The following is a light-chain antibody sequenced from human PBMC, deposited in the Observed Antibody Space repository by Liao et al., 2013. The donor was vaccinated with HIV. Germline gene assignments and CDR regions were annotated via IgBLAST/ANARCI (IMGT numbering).Light chain of an antibody. Sequence: SYVLTQPPSVSVAPGKTANITCGGNNIGSKSVHWYQQKPGQAPVLVIYYDSDRPSGIPERFSGSNSGNTATLTITRVEAGDEADYHCQVWDSSSDHVVFGGGTKLTVL. CDR1: NIGSKS. J-gene: IGLJ2*01. V-gene: IGLV3-21*04. CDR3: QVWDSSSDHVV. CDR2: YDS.